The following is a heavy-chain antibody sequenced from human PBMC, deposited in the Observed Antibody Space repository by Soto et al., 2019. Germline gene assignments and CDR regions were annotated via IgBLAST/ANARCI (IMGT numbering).Heavy chain of an antibody. CDR2: ISGSGGST. D-gene: IGHD3-10*01. CDR1: GFTFSSYA. CDR3: AKGKTYYYGSGSYYNPTNLGNWFDP. V-gene: IGHV3-23*01. Sequence: GGSLRLSCAASGFTFSSYAMSWVRQAPGKGLEWVSAISGSGGSTYYADSVKGRFTISRDNSKNTLYLQMNSLRAEDTAVYYCAKGKTYYYGSGSYYNPTNLGNWFDPWGQGTLVTSPQ. J-gene: IGHJ5*02.